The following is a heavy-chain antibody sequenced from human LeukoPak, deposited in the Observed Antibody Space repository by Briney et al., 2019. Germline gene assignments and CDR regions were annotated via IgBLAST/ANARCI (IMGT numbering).Heavy chain of an antibody. CDR3: ARLGTHMYNWNYVGYFDY. J-gene: IGHJ4*02. CDR1: GGSISSYY. V-gene: IGHV4-59*08. Sequence: PSETLSLTCTVSGGSISSYYSSWIRQPPGKGLEWIGYIYYSGSTNYNPSLKSRVTISVDTSKNQFSLKLSSVTAADTAVYYCARLGTHMYNWNYVGYFDYWGQGTLVTVSS. D-gene: IGHD1-7*01. CDR2: IYYSGST.